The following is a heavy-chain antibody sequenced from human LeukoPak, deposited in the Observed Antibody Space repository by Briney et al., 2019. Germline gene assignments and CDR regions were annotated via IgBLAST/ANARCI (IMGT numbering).Heavy chain of an antibody. D-gene: IGHD6-6*01. V-gene: IGHV3-23*01. CDR3: ATNLAARLGFAFDI. J-gene: IGHJ3*02. CDR1: GFTFSSYG. CDR2: ISGSGGST. Sequence: GGSLRLSCAASGFTFSSYGMSWVRQAPGKGLEWVSAISGSGGSTYYADFVKGRFTISRDNSKNTLYLQINSLRAEDTAVYYCATNLAARLGFAFDIWGQGTMVTVSS.